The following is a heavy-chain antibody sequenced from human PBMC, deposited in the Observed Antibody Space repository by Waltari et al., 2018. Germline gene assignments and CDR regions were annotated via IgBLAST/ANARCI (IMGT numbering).Heavy chain of an antibody. Sequence: EVHLLESGGGLVQPGGSLRLSCAFSGCTFSNSAMNWVRQAPGKGLGWVSMIRRRGGRTYYADSVKGRFTLARDKSKNTLYLEMNSLRAEDTAMYYCAKDVKWEWFGSISGYFDYWGQGTLVTVSS. V-gene: IGHV3-23*01. D-gene: IGHD3-10*01. J-gene: IGHJ4*02. CDR2: IRRRGGRT. CDR1: GCTFSNSA. CDR3: AKDVKWEWFGSISGYFDY.